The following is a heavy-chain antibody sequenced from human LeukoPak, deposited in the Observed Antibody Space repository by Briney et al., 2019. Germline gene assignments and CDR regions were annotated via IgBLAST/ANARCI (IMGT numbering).Heavy chain of an antibody. CDR2: ISSSSSYI. J-gene: IGHJ6*02. CDR1: GFTFSSYS. CDR3: ARGPVVAYYYYYGMDV. Sequence: GGSLRLSCAASGFTFSSYSMNWVRQAPGKGLEWVSSISSSSSYIYYADSVKGRFTISRDNSKNTLYLQMNSLRGEDTAVYYCARGPVVAYYYYYGMDVWGQGTTVTVSS. D-gene: IGHD2-15*01. V-gene: IGHV3-21*01.